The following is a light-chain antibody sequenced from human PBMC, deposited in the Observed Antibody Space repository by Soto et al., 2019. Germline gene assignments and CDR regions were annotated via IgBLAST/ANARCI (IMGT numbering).Light chain of an antibody. V-gene: IGLV2-14*01. CDR3: SSYTSSSTVV. J-gene: IGLJ2*01. Sequence: QLVLTQPASVSGSPGQSITISCTGTSSDVGGYNYVSWYQQHPGKAPKLMIYDVSNRPSGVSNRFSGSKSGNTASLTISGLQAEDEADYYCSSYTSSSTVVFGGETKLTVL. CDR2: DVS. CDR1: SSDVGGYNY.